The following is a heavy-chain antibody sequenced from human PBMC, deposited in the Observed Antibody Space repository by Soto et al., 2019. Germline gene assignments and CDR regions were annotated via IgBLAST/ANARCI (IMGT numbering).Heavy chain of an antibody. Sequence: QVQLVESGGGVVQPGRSLRLSCAASGFTFSSYAMHWVRQAPGKGLEWVAVISYDGSNKYYADSVKGRFTISRDNSKNTLYLQMNSLRAEETAVYYCARDRLWFGELLSGDAFDIWGQGTMVTVSS. CDR2: ISYDGSNK. J-gene: IGHJ3*02. D-gene: IGHD3-10*01. V-gene: IGHV3-30-3*01. CDR3: ARDRLWFGELLSGDAFDI. CDR1: GFTFSSYA.